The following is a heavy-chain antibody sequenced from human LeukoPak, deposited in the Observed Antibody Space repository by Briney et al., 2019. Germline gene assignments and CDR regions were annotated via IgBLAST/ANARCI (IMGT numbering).Heavy chain of an antibody. Sequence: SETLSLTCAVYGGSFSGYYWSWIRQPPGKGLEWIGEINHSGSTNYNPSLKSRVTISVDTSKNQFSLKLSSVTAADTAVYYCARGRLVGYCTNGVCRQFDPWGQGTLVTVSS. J-gene: IGHJ5*02. CDR1: GGSFSGYY. CDR3: ARGRLVGYCTNGVCRQFDP. CDR2: INHSGST. D-gene: IGHD2-8*01. V-gene: IGHV4-34*01.